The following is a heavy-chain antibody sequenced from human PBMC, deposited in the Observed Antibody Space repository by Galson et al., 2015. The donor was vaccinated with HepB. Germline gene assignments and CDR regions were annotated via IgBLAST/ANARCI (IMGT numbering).Heavy chain of an antibody. CDR3: VRHSLHWERGSRTYVPREGFNY. D-gene: IGHD5-12*01. V-gene: IGHV3-11*06. Sequence: LSLSCAASGFTFSDSYMSWLRQPPVKGLERNSYISDTSRYPTYADPVKGRFTTSRDNAQNSLYLQMNSLRVDDTAIYYCVRHSLHWERGSRTYVPREGFNYWGQGTLVTV. CDR2: ISDTSRYP. J-gene: IGHJ4*02. CDR1: GFTFSDSY.